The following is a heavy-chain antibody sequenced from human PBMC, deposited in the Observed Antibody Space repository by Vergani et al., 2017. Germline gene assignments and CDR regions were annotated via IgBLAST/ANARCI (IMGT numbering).Heavy chain of an antibody. CDR2: INHSGST. Sequence: QVQLQQWGAGLLKPSETLSLTCAVYGGSFSDYYWSWIRQPPGKGLEWIGEINHSGSTNNNPSLKSRVTTSLDTSTNQFSLKLSSVTAADTAVYYCARSFTIFGVARTVWGKGTTVTVSS. D-gene: IGHD3-3*01. V-gene: IGHV4-34*01. J-gene: IGHJ6*04. CDR3: ARSFTIFGVARTV. CDR1: GGSFSDYY.